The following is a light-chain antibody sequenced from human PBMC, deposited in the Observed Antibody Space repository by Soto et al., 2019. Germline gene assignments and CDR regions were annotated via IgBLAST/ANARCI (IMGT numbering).Light chain of an antibody. V-gene: IGLV2-8*01. Sequence: QPVLTPPPPASGSPGQSVTISSTGTSSDVGAYNYVSWYQQHQGKAPKVMIFEVSKRPSGVPDRFSGSKSGNTASLTVSGLQAEDEADYCCSSFAGSNEVVFGGGTQLTVL. CDR1: SSDVGAYNY. J-gene: IGLJ3*02. CDR3: SSFAGSNEVV. CDR2: EVS.